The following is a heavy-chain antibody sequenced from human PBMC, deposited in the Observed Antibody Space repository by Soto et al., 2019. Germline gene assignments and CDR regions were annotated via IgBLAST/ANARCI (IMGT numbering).Heavy chain of an antibody. Sequence: EVQLVQSGAEVKKPGESLKISCKGSGYSFTSYWIGWVRQMPGKGLEWMGIIYPGDSVTRYSPSFQGQVTISADKSISTAYLQWSSLKASDTAMYYCARHENLDISYGSGSHIDYWGQGTLVTVSS. D-gene: IGHD3-10*01. CDR2: IYPGDSVT. V-gene: IGHV5-51*01. CDR3: ARHENLDISYGSGSHIDY. CDR1: GYSFTSYW. J-gene: IGHJ4*02.